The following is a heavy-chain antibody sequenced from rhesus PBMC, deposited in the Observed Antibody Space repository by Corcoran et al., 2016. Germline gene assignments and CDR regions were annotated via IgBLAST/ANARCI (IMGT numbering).Heavy chain of an antibody. V-gene: IGHV4-65*02. CDR1: GGSISSSNW. J-gene: IGHJ5-1*01. CDR2: IGGSSGCT. D-gene: IGHD6-31*01. Sequence: QVQLQESGPGLVKPSETLSLTCVVSGGSISSSNWWPWIRQPPGKGLEWIGNIGGSSGCTYHNPSSMSRVTTSKDTSKNQCALNMRSVTTAGPAVYYCARHPHPFSDSGAWGTRFDVWGAGILVTVSS. CDR3: ARHPHPFSDSGAWGTRFDV.